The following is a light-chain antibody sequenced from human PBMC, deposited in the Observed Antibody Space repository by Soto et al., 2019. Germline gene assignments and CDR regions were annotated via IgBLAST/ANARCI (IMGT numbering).Light chain of an antibody. V-gene: IGKV4-1*01. CDR3: QQYYSTPHT. CDR2: WAS. CDR1: QTVLYSSNNKNY. J-gene: IGKJ2*01. Sequence: DIVMTQSPDSLAVSLGERATINCKSSQTVLYSSNNKNYLAWYLQKPGQPPKLLIYWASTRESGVPDRFSGSGSGTDFTLTISSLQAEEVAVYYCQQYYSTPHTFGQGTKLEIK.